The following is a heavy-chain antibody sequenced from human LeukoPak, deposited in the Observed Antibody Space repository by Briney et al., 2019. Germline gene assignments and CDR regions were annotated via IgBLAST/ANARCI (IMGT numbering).Heavy chain of an antibody. V-gene: IGHV3-74*01. J-gene: IGHJ3*02. D-gene: IGHD3-3*01. CDR3: ARGLGPVTIFGVVIIANDAFDI. CDR2: IKGDGSSA. Sequence: GGSLRLSCAASGFTFSSYWMHWVRQAPGKGLVWVSRIKGDGSSADYADSVKGRFTISRDNAENTLYLRMNSLRAEDTAVYYCARGLGPVTIFGVVIIANDAFDIWGQGTMVTVSS. CDR1: GFTFSSYW.